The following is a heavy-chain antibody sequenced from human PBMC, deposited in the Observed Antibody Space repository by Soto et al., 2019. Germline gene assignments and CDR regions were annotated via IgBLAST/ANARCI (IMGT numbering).Heavy chain of an antibody. CDR3: ARGSRDVLRYFDWLLSYGMDV. Sequence: QVQLVQSGAEVKKPGASVKVSCKASGYTFTSYDINWVRQATGQGLEWMGWMNPNSGNTGYAQKFQGRVTMTRNTSISTAYIELSSLRSEDTAVYYCARGSRDVLRYFDWLLSYGMDVWGQGTTVTVSS. CDR1: GYTFTSYD. V-gene: IGHV1-8*01. J-gene: IGHJ6*02. D-gene: IGHD3-9*01. CDR2: MNPNSGNT.